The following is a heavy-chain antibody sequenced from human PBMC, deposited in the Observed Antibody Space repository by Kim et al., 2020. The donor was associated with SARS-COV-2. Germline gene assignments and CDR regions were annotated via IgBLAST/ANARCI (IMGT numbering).Heavy chain of an antibody. Sequence: ASVKVSCKASGYTFSSNHMHWVRQAPGQGLEWIGMITPIDANTNYAQRFRGRVTMTRDSSTSTVYMELSSLPSDDTAVYFCARDLSGGWTFDYWGRGTRVTVSS. J-gene: IGHJ4*02. CDR2: ITPIDANT. CDR3: ARDLSGGWTFDY. CDR1: GYTFSSNH. D-gene: IGHD6-19*01. V-gene: IGHV1-46*01.